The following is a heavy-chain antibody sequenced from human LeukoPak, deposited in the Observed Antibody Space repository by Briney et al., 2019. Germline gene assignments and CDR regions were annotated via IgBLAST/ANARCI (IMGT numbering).Heavy chain of an antibody. CDR3: ARVTYAVPDY. V-gene: IGHV3-48*03. CDR1: GFXFSSYE. CDR2: VSSSGKNI. J-gene: IGHJ4*02. Sequence: GGSLRLSCAASGFXFSSYEINWVRQAPGKGLEWVSYVSSSGKNIYFADSVKGRFTISRDNAKNSLFLQMNSLRAEDTAVYYCARVTYAVPDYWGQGTLVAVSS. D-gene: IGHD2/OR15-2a*01.